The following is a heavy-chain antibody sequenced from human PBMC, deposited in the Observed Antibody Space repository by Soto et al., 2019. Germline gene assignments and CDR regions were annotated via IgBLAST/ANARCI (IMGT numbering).Heavy chain of an antibody. D-gene: IGHD3-16*01. CDR1: GSTFSRYW. CDR2: IDEYGSTI. J-gene: IGHJ4*02. V-gene: IGHV3-74*01. CDR3: TRDIGGRGAF. Sequence: EVQLVESGGGLVQPGGSLRLSCAASGSTFSRYWMHWVRQVPGKGLVWVSRIDEYGSTINYADSVKGLFTISRDNGKNTMYLNMNSLRAVDTALYYCTRDIGGRGAFWGQGTLVTVSS.